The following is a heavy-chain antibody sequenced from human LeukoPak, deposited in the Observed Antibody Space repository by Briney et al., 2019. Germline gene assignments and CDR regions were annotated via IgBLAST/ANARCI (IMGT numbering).Heavy chain of an antibody. CDR1: GGTFSSYA. Sequence: GASVKVSCKASGGTFSSYAISWVRQAPGQGLEWMGRIIPILAIANYAQKFQGRVTITADKSTSTAYMELSSLRSEDTAVYYCARVTTSYYAFWSGPYWGQRTLVTVSS. D-gene: IGHD3-3*01. J-gene: IGHJ4*02. CDR3: ARVTTSYYAFWSGPY. CDR2: IIPILAIA. V-gene: IGHV1-69*04.